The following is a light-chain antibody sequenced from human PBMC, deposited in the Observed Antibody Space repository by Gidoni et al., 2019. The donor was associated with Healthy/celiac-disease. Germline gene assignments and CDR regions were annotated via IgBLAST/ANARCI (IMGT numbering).Light chain of an antibody. CDR2: KAS. CDR3: QQYNNQGA. Sequence: IQMTKSPSTLSASVGDRVTITCRASQSISSWLAWYQQKHGKAPKLLIYKASSLESGVPSRFSGSGSGTEFTLTISSLQPDDFATYYCQQYNNQGAFGPGTKVDIK. CDR1: QSISSW. V-gene: IGKV1-5*03. J-gene: IGKJ3*01.